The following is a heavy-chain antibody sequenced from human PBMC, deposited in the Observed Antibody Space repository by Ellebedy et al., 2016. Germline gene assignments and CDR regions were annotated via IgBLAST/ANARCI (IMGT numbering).Heavy chain of an antibody. CDR3: ARGPERWSI. CDR2: ISAYNGNT. D-gene: IGHD5-24*01. J-gene: IGHJ3*02. V-gene: IGHV1-18*01. CDR1: GYTFTSYG. Sequence: ASVKVSXKASGYTFTSYGISWVRQAPGQGLEWMGWISAYNGNTNYAQKLQGRVTMTRDTSTSTVYMELSSLRSEDTAVYYCARGPERWSIWGQGTMVTVSS.